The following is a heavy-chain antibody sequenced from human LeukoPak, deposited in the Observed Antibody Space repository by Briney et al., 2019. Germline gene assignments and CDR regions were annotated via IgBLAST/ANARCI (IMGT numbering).Heavy chain of an antibody. Sequence: GGSLRLSCAASGFTFSSYAMSWVRQAPGKGLEWVSAISGSAYSTSYADSVKGRFTISRDNSKNTLYLQMNSLRAEDTAIYYCARNTSGFKLGDAFDIWGQGTMVTVSS. CDR2: ISGSAYST. CDR3: ARNTSGFKLGDAFDI. V-gene: IGHV3-23*01. J-gene: IGHJ3*02. CDR1: GFTFSSYA. D-gene: IGHD3-22*01.